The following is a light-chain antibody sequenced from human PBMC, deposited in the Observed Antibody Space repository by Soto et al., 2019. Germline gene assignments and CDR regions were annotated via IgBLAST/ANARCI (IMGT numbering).Light chain of an antibody. Sequence: EIVLTQSPATLSLSPGERSTLSCRASQSVSSYLAWYQQKPGQAPRLLIYGASNRATGIPDRFSGGGTATDFTLTISRLEPEDFAVYYCQQRSNWPLTFGGGTKV. CDR1: QSVSSY. CDR2: GAS. V-gene: IGKV3-11*01. CDR3: QQRSNWPLT. J-gene: IGKJ4*01.